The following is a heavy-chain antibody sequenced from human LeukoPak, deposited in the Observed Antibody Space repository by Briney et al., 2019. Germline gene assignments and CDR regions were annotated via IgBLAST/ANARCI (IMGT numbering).Heavy chain of an antibody. CDR3: ASFPLGYCSGGSCYV. CDR1: GVSISSSNW. V-gene: IGHV4-4*02. J-gene: IGHJ4*02. Sequence: SETLSLTCAVSGVSISSSNWWSWVRQPPGEGLEWIGEISHSGGTIYNPSLKSRVPISVDKSKNQFSLKLSSVPAADTAVYYCASFPLGYCSGGSCYVWGQGTLVTVS. D-gene: IGHD2-15*01. CDR2: ISHSGGT.